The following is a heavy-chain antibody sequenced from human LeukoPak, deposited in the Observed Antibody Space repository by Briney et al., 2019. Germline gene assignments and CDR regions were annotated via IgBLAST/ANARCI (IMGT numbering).Heavy chain of an antibody. J-gene: IGHJ3*02. CDR1: GGSISSSNYY. V-gene: IGHV4-39*07. D-gene: IGHD3-22*01. Sequence: SETLSLTCTVSGGSISSSNYYWGWIRQPPGKGLEWIGYIYHSGSTYYNPSLKSRVTISVDRSKNQFSLKLSSVTAADTAVYYCAREPPATTHYYDSSGSAFDIWGQGTMVTVSS. CDR3: AREPPATTHYYDSSGSAFDI. CDR2: IYHSGST.